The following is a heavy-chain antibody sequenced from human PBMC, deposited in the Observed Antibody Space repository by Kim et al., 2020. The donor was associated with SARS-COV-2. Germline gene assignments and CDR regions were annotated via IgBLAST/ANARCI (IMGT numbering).Heavy chain of an antibody. CDR1: GGSISSHY. Sequence: SETLSLTCTVSGGSISSHYWSWIRQPPGKGLEWIGYIYYSGSTNYNPSLKSRVTISVDTSKNQFSLKLSSVTAVDTAVYYCARAIAGRLWFDPWGQGALV. D-gene: IGHD6-6*01. CDR3: ARAIAGRLWFDP. J-gene: IGHJ5*02. CDR2: IYYSGST. V-gene: IGHV4-59*11.